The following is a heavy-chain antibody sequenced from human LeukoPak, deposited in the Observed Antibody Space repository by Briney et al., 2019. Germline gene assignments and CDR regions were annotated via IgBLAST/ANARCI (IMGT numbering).Heavy chain of an antibody. V-gene: IGHV4-34*01. CDR1: GGSFSGYY. J-gene: IGHJ6*03. D-gene: IGHD3-22*01. Sequence: SETLSLTCAVYGGSFSGYYWSWIRQPPGKGLEWIGEINHSGSTNYNPSLKGRVTISVDTSKNQFSLKLSSVTAADTAVYYCARQHYYDSSGYYFYYYYYMDVWGKGTTVTISS. CDR3: ARQHYYDSSGYYFYYYYYMDV. CDR2: INHSGST.